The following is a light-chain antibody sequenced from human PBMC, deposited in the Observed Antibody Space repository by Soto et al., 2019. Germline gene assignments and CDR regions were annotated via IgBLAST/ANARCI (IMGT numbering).Light chain of an antibody. CDR1: QSVLYSSNNKNY. J-gene: IGKJ2*01. V-gene: IGKV4-1*01. CDR2: WAS. Sequence: DIVMTQSPDSLAVSLGERATINCKSSQSVLYSSNNKNYLAWYQQRPGQPPKLLIYWASTRESGVTDRFSGSGSGTYFTLTITSLQAEDVAVYYCQQYESTPPTFGQGTKLEIK. CDR3: QQYESTPPT.